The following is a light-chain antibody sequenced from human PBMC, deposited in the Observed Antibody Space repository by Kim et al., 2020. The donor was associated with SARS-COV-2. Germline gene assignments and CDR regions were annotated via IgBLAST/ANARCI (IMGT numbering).Light chain of an antibody. J-gene: IGKJ2*01. V-gene: IGKV3-20*01. CDR2: GAS. CDR3: QQYGSSPQA. CDR1: QSVSSSY. Sequence: LSPGERATLSCRASQSVSSSYLAWYQQKPGQAPRLLIYGASSRATGIPDRFSGSGSGTDFTLTISRLEPEDFAVYYCQQYGSSPQAFGQGTKLEI.